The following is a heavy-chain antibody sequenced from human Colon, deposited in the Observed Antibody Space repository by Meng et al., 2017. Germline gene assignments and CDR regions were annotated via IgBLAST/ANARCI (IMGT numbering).Heavy chain of an antibody. Sequence: GESLKISCAASGFTFSSYGMHWVRQAPGKGLEWVAVIWYDGSNKYYADSVKGRFTISRDNSKNTLYLQMNSLRAEDTAVYYCARVDVIVVLFDYWGQGTLVTVSS. CDR2: IWYDGSNK. CDR1: GFTFSSYG. CDR3: ARVDVIVVLFDY. J-gene: IGHJ4*02. V-gene: IGHV3-33*01. D-gene: IGHD3-22*01.